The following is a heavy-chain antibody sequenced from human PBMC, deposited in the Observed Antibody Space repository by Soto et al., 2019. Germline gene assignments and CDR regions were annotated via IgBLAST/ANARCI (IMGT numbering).Heavy chain of an antibody. D-gene: IGHD6-19*01. J-gene: IGHJ4*02. CDR3: ASGSGWPPFDY. CDR2: IYSGGST. Sequence: EVQLVETGGGLIQPGGSLRLSCAASGFTVSSNYMSWVRQAPGKGLEWVSVIYSGGSTYHADSVKGRFTISRDNSKNTLYLQMNSLRAEDTGMYYCASGSGWPPFDYWGQGTLVTVSS. V-gene: IGHV3-53*02. CDR1: GFTVSSNY.